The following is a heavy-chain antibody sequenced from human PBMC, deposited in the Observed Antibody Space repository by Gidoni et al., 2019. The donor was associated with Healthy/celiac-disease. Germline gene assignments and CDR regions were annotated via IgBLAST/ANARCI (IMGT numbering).Heavy chain of an antibody. Sequence: EVQLVESGGGLVQPGRSLRLSCAASGFTFAAYAMHWVRQAPGKGLGWVSGISWNSGSIGYADSVKGRFTISRDNAKNSLYLQMNSLRAEDTALYYCAKDSTGSGSYRNFDYWGQGTLVTVSS. V-gene: IGHV3-9*01. J-gene: IGHJ4*02. CDR3: AKDSTGSGSYRNFDY. D-gene: IGHD1-26*01. CDR2: ISWNSGSI. CDR1: GFTFAAYA.